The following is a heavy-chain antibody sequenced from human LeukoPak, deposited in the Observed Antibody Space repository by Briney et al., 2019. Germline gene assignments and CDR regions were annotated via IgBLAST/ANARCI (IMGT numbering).Heavy chain of an antibody. V-gene: IGHV4-59*01. J-gene: IGHJ5*02. Sequence: PSETLSLTCTVSGGSISPYYWSWIRQPPGKGREWSGYVYYSGSTNYNPSLKSRVTISVDTSKSQFSLKLTPVTAADTAVYYCARGGGSGRGNWFDPWGQGSLVIVSS. CDR2: VYYSGST. CDR1: GGSISPYY. CDR3: ARGGGSGRGNWFDP. D-gene: IGHD3-10*01.